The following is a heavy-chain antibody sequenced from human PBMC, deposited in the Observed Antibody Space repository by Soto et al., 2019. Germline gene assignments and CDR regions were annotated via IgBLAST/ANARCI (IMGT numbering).Heavy chain of an antibody. Sequence: GGSLRLSCAASGFTFSSYAMSWVRQAPRKGLEWVSAISGSGGSTYYADSVKGRFTISRDNSKNTLYLQMNSLRAEDTAVYYCAKVKSVPPHDYGDYVRGNYFDYWGQGTLVTVSS. D-gene: IGHD4-17*01. J-gene: IGHJ4*02. CDR2: ISGSGGST. CDR1: GFTFSSYA. V-gene: IGHV3-23*01. CDR3: AKVKSVPPHDYGDYVRGNYFDY.